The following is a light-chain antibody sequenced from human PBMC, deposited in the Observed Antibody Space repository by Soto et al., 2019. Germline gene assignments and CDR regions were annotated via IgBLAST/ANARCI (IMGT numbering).Light chain of an antibody. V-gene: IGLV2-18*02. CDR3: NSYTNRNTVV. J-gene: IGLJ2*01. CDR2: EVS. Sequence: QSVLTQPPSVSGSPGQSVTISCTATTTDIDNYDSVSWYQQAPGTAPKLMIYEVSNRPSGVSNRFSGSKSGNTASLTISGLQAEDEADYYCNSYTNRNTVVFGGGTKLTVL. CDR1: TTDIDNYDS.